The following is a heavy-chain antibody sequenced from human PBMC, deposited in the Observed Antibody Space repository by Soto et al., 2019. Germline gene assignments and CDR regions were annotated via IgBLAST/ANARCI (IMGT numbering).Heavy chain of an antibody. CDR1: GFIFSDHY. J-gene: IGHJ4*02. Sequence: VELLESGGGLVHPGGSLRLSCAASGFIFSDHYMDWVRQAPGKGLEWVGRIKNKANSYTTEYAASVKGRFTISRDDSKNSLYLQMNSLKTEDTAVYYCTRISLVGATGGRYFDYWGQGTLLTVSS. CDR3: TRISLVGATGGRYFDY. V-gene: IGHV3-72*01. D-gene: IGHD1-26*01. CDR2: IKNKANSYTT.